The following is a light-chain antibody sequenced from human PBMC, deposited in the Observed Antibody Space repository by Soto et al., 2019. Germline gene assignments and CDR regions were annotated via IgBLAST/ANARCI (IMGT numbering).Light chain of an antibody. V-gene: IGKV3-11*01. CDR1: QSISNY. CDR2: DAS. Sequence: VLTQSPATLSLSPGDRAPLSCRSSQSISNYLAWFQQKPGQAPRLLIYDASNRATGIPARFSGSGSGTDFTLTISSLEPEDFAVYYCQQRGNWPPITFGQGTRLQIK. CDR3: QQRGNWPPIT. J-gene: IGKJ5*01.